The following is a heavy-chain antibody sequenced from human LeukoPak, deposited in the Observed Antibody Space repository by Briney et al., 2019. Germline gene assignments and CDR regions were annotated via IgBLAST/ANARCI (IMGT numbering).Heavy chain of an antibody. CDR2: IYYSGST. CDR3: AAGGSYGSGSYPAQVDY. D-gene: IGHD3-10*01. J-gene: IGHJ4*02. CDR1: GGSMSSSSYY. V-gene: IGHV4-39*07. Sequence: SETLSLTCAVSGGSMSSSSYYWAWIRQPPGKGLEWIGSIYYSGSTYYNPSLKSRVTISVDTSKKQFSLKLSSVTAADTAVYYCAAGGSYGSGSYPAQVDYWGQGTLVTVSS.